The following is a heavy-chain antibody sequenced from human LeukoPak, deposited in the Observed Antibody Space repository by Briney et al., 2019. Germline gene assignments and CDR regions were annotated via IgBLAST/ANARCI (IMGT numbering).Heavy chain of an antibody. CDR2: IYYSGST. D-gene: IGHD3-22*01. J-gene: IGHJ5*02. CDR3: ARGLGGYPWSPFDP. Sequence: PSETLSLTCTVSGGSISSSSYYWGWIRQPPGKGLKWIGSIYYSGSTYYNPSLKSRVTISVDTSKNQFSLKLSSVTAADTAVYYCARGLGGYPWSPFDPWGQGTLVTVSS. V-gene: IGHV4-39*07. CDR1: GGSISSSSYY.